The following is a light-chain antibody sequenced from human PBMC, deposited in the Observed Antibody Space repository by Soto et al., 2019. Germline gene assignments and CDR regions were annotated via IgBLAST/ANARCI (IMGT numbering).Light chain of an antibody. V-gene: IGKV3-20*01. J-gene: IGKJ4*01. Sequence: EIVLTQSPGTLSLSPGERATLSCRASQSVRSSDLAWYQQKPGQAPRLLIYGASSRATGIPDRFSGSGSGTDFTLTISRLEPEDFAVYYCQQYSSSPLTFGGGTKVEIK. CDR1: QSVRSSD. CDR2: GAS. CDR3: QQYSSSPLT.